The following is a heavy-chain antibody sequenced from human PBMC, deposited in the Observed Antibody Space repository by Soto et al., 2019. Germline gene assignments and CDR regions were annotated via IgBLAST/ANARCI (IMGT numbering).Heavy chain of an antibody. V-gene: IGHV3-48*01. CDR1: GFTFSGYN. Sequence: GGSLRLSCAASGFTFSGYNMNWVRQAPGKGLEWVSYISSSSGTIYYADSVKGRFTISRDNAKNSLYLQMNSLRAEDTAVYYCARGNYGWGQGTLVTVSS. D-gene: IGHD4-4*01. J-gene: IGHJ4*02. CDR2: ISSSSGTI. CDR3: ARGNYG.